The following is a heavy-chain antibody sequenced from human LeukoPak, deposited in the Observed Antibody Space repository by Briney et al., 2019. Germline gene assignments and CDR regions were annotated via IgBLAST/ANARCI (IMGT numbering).Heavy chain of an antibody. D-gene: IGHD6-19*01. CDR3: ARARGYSSGWYVS. J-gene: IGHJ5*02. CDR1: GGSFSGYY. CDR2: INHSGST. Sequence: SETLSLTCAVYGGSFSGYYWSWIRQPPGKGLEWIGEINHSGSTNYNPSLKSRVTISVDTSKNLFSLKLSSVTAADTAVYYCARARGYSSGWYVSWGQGTLVTVSS. V-gene: IGHV4-34*01.